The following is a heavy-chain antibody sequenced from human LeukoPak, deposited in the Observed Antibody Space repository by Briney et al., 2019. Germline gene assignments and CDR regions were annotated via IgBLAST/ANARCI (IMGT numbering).Heavy chain of an antibody. CDR3: ARQRAAGYGDLDY. Sequence: GSSVKVSCKASGGTFSSYAISWVRQAPGQGLEWMGRIIPILGIANYAQKFQGRVTITADKSTSTAYMELSSLRSEDTAVYYCARQRAAGYGDLDYWGQGTLVTVSS. CDR1: GGTFSSYA. J-gene: IGHJ4*02. V-gene: IGHV1-69*04. CDR2: IIPILGIA. D-gene: IGHD4-17*01.